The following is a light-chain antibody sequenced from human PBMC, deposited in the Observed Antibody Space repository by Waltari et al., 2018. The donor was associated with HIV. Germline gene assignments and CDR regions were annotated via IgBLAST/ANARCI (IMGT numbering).Light chain of an antibody. CDR3: QSCYNTYRV. CDR1: SGRIGRVH. V-gene: IGLV6-57*03. J-gene: IGLJ3*02. Sequence: NFMLTPPHSVSESPGTTVTISCTRRSGRIGRVHVHWYQHRPGSAPSLVIYEDNQRPSGVPGRFSGSIDTSSNSASLTISGLEPEDEAYYYCQSCYNTYRVFGGGTKLTVL. CDR2: EDN.